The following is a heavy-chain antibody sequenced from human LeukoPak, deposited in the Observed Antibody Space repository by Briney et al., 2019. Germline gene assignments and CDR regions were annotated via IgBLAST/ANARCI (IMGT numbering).Heavy chain of an antibody. CDR3: ARTGGSYPYYFEY. J-gene: IGHJ4*02. Sequence: GGSLRLSCAASGITFSSNGMHWVRQAPGKGLEWAAFIRYDGSYKNYAESVKGRFTISRDNSKNTLHLQMNSLRAEDTAVYYCARTGGSYPYYFEYWGQGTLVTVSS. D-gene: IGHD1-26*01. CDR1: GITFSSNG. V-gene: IGHV3-30*02. CDR2: IRYDGSYK.